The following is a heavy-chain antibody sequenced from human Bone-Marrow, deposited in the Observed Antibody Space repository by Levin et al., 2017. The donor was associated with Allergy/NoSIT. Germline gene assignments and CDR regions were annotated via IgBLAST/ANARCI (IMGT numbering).Heavy chain of an antibody. Sequence: GGSLRLSCAASGFTFTNFAMNWVRQAPGKGLQWVSVIGASGGPAFYADAVEGRFTISRDNSKSTLYLELRSLRAEDTALYYCAKDAVGDYFDNSGSYFDYWGQGILVTVSS. J-gene: IGHJ4*02. D-gene: IGHD3-22*01. CDR1: GFTFTNFA. V-gene: IGHV3-23*01. CDR2: IGASGGPA. CDR3: AKDAVGDYFDNSGSYFDY.